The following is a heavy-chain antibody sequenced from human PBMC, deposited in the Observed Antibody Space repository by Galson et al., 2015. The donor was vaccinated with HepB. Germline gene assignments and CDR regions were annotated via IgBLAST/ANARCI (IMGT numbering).Heavy chain of an antibody. D-gene: IGHD2-2*01. Sequence: QSGAEVKKPGESLKISCKGSGYSFTSYWIGWVRQMPGKGLEWMGIIYPGDSDTRYSPSFQGQVTISADKSISTAYLQWSSLKASDTAMYYCARHGEYCSSTSCYAFDIWGQGTMVTVSS. CDR1: GYSFTSYW. J-gene: IGHJ3*02. CDR2: IYPGDSDT. V-gene: IGHV5-51*01. CDR3: ARHGEYCSSTSCYAFDI.